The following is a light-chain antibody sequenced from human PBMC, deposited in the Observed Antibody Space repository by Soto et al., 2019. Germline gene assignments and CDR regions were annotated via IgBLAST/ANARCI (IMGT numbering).Light chain of an antibody. Sequence: EIVLTQSPGTLSLSTGERATLSCRASQSVSSADLAWYQQKPGQAPRLLIYGASSRATGIPDRFSGSGSGTGVTRTISRLEHEDFAVYCCQQYGSAPPWTVGQGAKLEIK. CDR2: GAS. J-gene: IGKJ1*01. CDR3: QQYGSAPPWT. V-gene: IGKV3-20*01. CDR1: QSVSSAD.